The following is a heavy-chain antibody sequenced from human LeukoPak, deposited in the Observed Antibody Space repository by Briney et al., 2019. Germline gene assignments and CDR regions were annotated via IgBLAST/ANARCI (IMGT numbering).Heavy chain of an antibody. CDR2: INHSGST. V-gene: IGHV4-34*01. CDR1: GGSFSGYY. D-gene: IGHD6-19*01. CDR3: ARDGGHYSSGWEGDFDI. J-gene: IGHJ3*02. Sequence: SETLSLTCAVYGGSFSGYYWSWIRQPPGKGLEWIGEINHSGSTYYNPSLKSRVTISVDTSKNQFSLKLSSVTAADTAVYYCARDGGHYSSGWEGDFDIWGQGTMVTVSS.